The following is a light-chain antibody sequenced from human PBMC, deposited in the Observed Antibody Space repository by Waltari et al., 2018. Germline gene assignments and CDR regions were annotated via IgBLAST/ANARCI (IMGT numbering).Light chain of an antibody. J-gene: IGLJ1*01. Sequence: QSVLTQPPSVSGTPGQRVSISCSGSVATLGSNYLYWYQHLPGTAPKLLIYRNNQRPSGVPDRFSASKYGTSASLAISGLRSEDEAVYYCASWDDSHYVFGSGTEVTVL. CDR1: VATLGSNY. CDR3: ASWDDSHYV. V-gene: IGLV1-47*01. CDR2: RNN.